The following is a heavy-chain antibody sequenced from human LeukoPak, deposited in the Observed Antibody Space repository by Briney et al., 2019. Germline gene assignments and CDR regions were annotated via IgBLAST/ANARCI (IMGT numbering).Heavy chain of an antibody. CDR3: ARATIAVAGVDY. J-gene: IGHJ4*02. Sequence: ASVKVSCKASGYTFTGYYMHWVRQAPGQGLEWMGWINPNSGGTNYAQKFQGRVTMTRDTSISTAYMELSRLRPDDTAVYYCARATIAVAGVDYWGQGTLVTVSS. D-gene: IGHD6-19*01. V-gene: IGHV1-2*02. CDR1: GYTFTGYY. CDR2: INPNSGGT.